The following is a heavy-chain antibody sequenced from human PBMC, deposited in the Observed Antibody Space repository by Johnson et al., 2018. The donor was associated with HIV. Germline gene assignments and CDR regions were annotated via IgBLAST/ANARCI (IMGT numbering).Heavy chain of an antibody. CDR1: GFTFSNYW. Sequence: QVQLVESGGGVVQPGRSLRLSCAASGFTFSNYWMHWVRQAPGKGLVWVTFIRYDGSDKYYADSVKGRFTISRDNSKNTLYLQMNSLRAEDTAVYYCARLDTSRRDAFDIWGQGTMVTVSS. J-gene: IGHJ3*02. V-gene: IGHV3-33*08. CDR2: IRYDGSDK. CDR3: ARLDTSRRDAFDI.